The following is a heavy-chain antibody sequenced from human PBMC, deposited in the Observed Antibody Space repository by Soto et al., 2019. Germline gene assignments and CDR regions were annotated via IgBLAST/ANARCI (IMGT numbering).Heavy chain of an antibody. CDR1: GFTFSSYW. CDR2: IKEDGSEK. Sequence: GGSLRLSCAASGFTFSSYWMSWVRQAPGKGLEWVANIKEDGSEKYYVDTVKGRFTISRDNSKNTLYLEMNSLRDEDTAVYYCAYEGINGTTWGQGT. V-gene: IGHV3-7*02. J-gene: IGHJ4*02. D-gene: IGHD1-20*01. CDR3: AYEGINGTT.